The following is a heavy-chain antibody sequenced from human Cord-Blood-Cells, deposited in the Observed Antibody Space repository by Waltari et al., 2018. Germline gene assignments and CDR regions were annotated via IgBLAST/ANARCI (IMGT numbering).Heavy chain of an antibody. CDR2: IYSGGST. CDR1: GFTVSSNY. V-gene: IGHV3-53*02. Sequence: EVQLVETGGGLIQPGGSLRLSCAASGFTVSSNYMSWVRQAPGKGLEWVSVIYSGGSTYYADSVKGRFTISRDNSKNTLYLQMNSLRAEDTAVYYCARGSEYYYYGMDVWGQRTTVTVSS. J-gene: IGHJ6*02. CDR3: ARGSEYYYYGMDV.